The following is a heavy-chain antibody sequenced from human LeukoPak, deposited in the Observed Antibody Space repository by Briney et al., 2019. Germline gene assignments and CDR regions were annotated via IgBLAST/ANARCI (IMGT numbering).Heavy chain of an antibody. V-gene: IGHV3-48*03. D-gene: IGHD6-13*01. CDR1: GFTFSSYE. CDR2: IRSIVTSI. CDR3: ARGISSSYHRHFDY. Sequence: PGGSLRLSCAASGFTFSSYEMNWVRQAPGKGLEWVSIIRSIVTSIDYVDSVKGRFTISSDNAKNSLYLQMDSLRAEDTAVYYCARGISSSYHRHFDYWGQGILVTVSS. J-gene: IGHJ4*02.